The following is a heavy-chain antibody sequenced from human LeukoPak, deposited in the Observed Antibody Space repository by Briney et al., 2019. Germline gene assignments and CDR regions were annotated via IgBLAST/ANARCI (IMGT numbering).Heavy chain of an antibody. CDR2: IHPRSGDT. Sequence: GASVKVSCKASGYSFTAFYIHWVRQAPGQGLEWMGWIHPRSGDTRYAQKFQGRVTMTTDTSISTAYMELSRLRSDDTAVYYCAREELLAFDYWGQGSLVTVSS. CDR3: AREELLAFDY. V-gene: IGHV1-2*02. CDR1: GYSFTAFY. D-gene: IGHD1-7*01. J-gene: IGHJ4*02.